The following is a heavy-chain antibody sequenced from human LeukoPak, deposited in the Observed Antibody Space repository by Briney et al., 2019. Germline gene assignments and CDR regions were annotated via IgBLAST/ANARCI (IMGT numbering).Heavy chain of an antibody. V-gene: IGHV3-30-3*01. D-gene: IGHD3-3*01. CDR2: ISYDANIGSNK. CDR1: GFTFSRYA. CDR3: ARDGGYDFWSGYYQDY. Sequence: PGGSLRLSCATSGFTFSRYAMHWVRQAPGKGLEWVALISYDANIGSNKYYAESVKGRFTISRDNSKNTLYLQMNSLRAEDTAVYYCARDGGYDFWSGYYQDYWGQGTLVTVSS. J-gene: IGHJ4*02.